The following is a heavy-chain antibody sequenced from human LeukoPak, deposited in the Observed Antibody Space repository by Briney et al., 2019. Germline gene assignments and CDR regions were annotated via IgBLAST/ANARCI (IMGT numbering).Heavy chain of an antibody. CDR1: GFTFSDFY. D-gene: IGHD2-15*01. CDR3: ARDRGGRTGLDD. V-gene: IGHV3-11*05. CDR2: ISSSGSYT. J-gene: IGHJ4*02. Sequence: GGSLRLSCAASGFTFSDFYMAWIRQAPGKGLEWVSYISSSGSYTSYVESVKGRFTISRDNAKNSLYLQTHSLRAEDTAVYYCARDRGGRTGLDDWGQGTLVTVSS.